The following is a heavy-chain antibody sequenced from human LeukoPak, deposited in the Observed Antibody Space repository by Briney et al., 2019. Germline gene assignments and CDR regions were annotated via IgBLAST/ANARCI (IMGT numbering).Heavy chain of an antibody. Sequence: GASVKVSCKASGGTFSIYAISWVRQAPGQGLEWIGWIVVGSGNTNYAQKFQERVTITRDMSTSTAYMELSSLRSEDTAVYYCAAVLGSGSYLYYFDYWGQGTLVTVSS. CDR3: AAVLGSGSYLYYFDY. CDR2: IVVGSGNT. J-gene: IGHJ4*02. CDR1: GGTFSIYA. V-gene: IGHV1-58*02. D-gene: IGHD3-10*01.